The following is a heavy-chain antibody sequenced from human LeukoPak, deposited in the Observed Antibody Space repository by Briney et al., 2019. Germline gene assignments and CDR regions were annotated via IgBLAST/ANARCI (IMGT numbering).Heavy chain of an antibody. CDR3: ARVDYGDYSKDFDY. Sequence: SETLSLTCTVSGGSISSGSYYWSWIRQPAGKGLEWIGRIYTSGSTNYNPSLKSRVTMSVDTSKNQFSLKVNSMTAADTAVYYCARVDYGDYSKDFDYWGQGTLVTVSS. J-gene: IGHJ4*02. CDR2: IYTSGST. D-gene: IGHD4-17*01. V-gene: IGHV4-61*02. CDR1: GGSISSGSYY.